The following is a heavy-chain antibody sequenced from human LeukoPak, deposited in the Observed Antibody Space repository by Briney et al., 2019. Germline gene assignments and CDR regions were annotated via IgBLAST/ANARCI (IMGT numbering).Heavy chain of an antibody. CDR3: ATEWALAQN. CDR2: LSDSSSYI. V-gene: IGHV3-21*01. CDR1: GFTFSTST. J-gene: IGHJ4*02. D-gene: IGHD1-26*01. Sequence: GGSLRLSCAASGFTFSTSTMSSVRQAPGKGLEWVSSLSDSSSYIYYADSVKGRFTISRDIAKKSLYLQMDSLRAEDTAIYFCATEWALAQNWGQGTLVTVSS.